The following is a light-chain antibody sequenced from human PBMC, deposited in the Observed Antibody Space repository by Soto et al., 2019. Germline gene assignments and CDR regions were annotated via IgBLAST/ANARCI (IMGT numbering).Light chain of an antibody. Sequence: QSALTQPASVSGSPGQSITISCTGTSSDVGAYNYVSWYQQRPGKAPQLMIYEVSNRPSGVSNRFSGSKSGNMASLTISGLQAEDEADYYCSSYTSSSTQVFGTGTKVTVL. CDR2: EVS. V-gene: IGLV2-14*01. CDR1: SSDVGAYNY. J-gene: IGLJ1*01. CDR3: SSYTSSSTQV.